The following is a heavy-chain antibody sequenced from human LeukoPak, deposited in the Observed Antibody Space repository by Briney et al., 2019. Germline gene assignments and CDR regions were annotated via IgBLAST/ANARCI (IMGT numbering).Heavy chain of an antibody. V-gene: IGHV3-74*01. J-gene: IGHJ5*02. CDR2: INGDGSRI. Sequence: GGSLRLSCVASGFTFSSHWMHWVRQVPGKGLMWVSRINGDGSRIHYGDSVKGRFTISRDNSKNTLYLQMNNLRTDDTAVYFCAKDLNYGDGRWELDPWGQGTLVSVSS. CDR1: GFTFSSHW. D-gene: IGHD4-17*01. CDR3: AKDLNYGDGRWELDP.